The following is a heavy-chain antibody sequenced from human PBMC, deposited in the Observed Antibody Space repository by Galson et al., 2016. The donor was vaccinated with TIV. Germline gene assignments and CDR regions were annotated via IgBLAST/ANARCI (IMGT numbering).Heavy chain of an antibody. Sequence: SVKVSCKASEDTFSNHAISWARQAPGQGLEWMGRIVPIFRTPTYAQKFQGRVTLTADESTSTAYMELSNLRSEDTAVYYCAREMYFYDSSRKGDAFDVWAKGQWSPSLQ. CDR2: IVPIFRTP. CDR1: EDTFSNHA. V-gene: IGHV1-69*13. D-gene: IGHD3-22*01. J-gene: IGHJ3*01. CDR3: AREMYFYDSSRKGDAFDV.